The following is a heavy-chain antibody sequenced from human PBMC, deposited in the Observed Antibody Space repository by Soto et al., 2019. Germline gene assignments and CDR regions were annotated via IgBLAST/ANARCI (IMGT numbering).Heavy chain of an antibody. J-gene: IGHJ4*02. CDR1: GGSISSSSYY. Sequence: QLQLQESGPGLVKPSETLSLTCTVSGGSISSSSYYWGWIRQPPGKGLEWIGSIYYSGSTYYNPYLKSGGTISLDTSKKQFSLQLSSVPAADTAVYYCARTTSSGSVAVDYWGQGTLVTVSS. CDR3: ARTTSSGSVAVDY. CDR2: IYYSGST. V-gene: IGHV4-39*01. D-gene: IGHD1-26*01.